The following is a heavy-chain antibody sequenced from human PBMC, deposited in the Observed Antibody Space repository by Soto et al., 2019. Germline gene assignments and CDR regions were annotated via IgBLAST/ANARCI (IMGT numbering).Heavy chain of an antibody. CDR3: ARRGSSSWYGY. D-gene: IGHD6-13*01. J-gene: IGHJ4*02. CDR1: GGSISSSSYY. V-gene: IGHV4-39*01. Sequence: QLQLQESGPGLVKPSETLSLTCTVSGGSISSSSYYWGWIRQPPGKGLERIGSIYYSGSTYYNPSLKSRVTISVDTAKNQFSLTLSSVTAADTAVYYCARRGSSSWYGYWGQGTLVTVSS. CDR2: IYYSGST.